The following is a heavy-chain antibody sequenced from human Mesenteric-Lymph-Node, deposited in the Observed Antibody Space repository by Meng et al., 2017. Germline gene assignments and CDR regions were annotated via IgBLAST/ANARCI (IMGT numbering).Heavy chain of an antibody. V-gene: IGHV3-9*01. D-gene: IGHD1-26*01. CDR1: GFTFDDYA. Sequence: SLKISCAASGFTFDDYAMHWVRQAPGKGLEWVSGISWNSGSIGYADSVKGRFTISRDNSKNTLYLQMNSLRAEDTAVYYCVRDQGIVGASYFDYWGQGTLVTVPQ. CDR2: ISWNSGSI. CDR3: VRDQGIVGASYFDY. J-gene: IGHJ4*02.